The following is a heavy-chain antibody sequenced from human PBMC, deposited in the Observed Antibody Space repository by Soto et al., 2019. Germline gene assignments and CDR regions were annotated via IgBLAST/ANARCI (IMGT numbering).Heavy chain of an antibody. CDR3: ARDIPSFTYYDFWSGYYHYYYYGMDV. D-gene: IGHD3-3*01. CDR2: INPSGGST. CDR1: GYTFTSYY. J-gene: IGHJ6*02. Sequence: ASVKVSCKASGYTFTSYYMHWVRQAPGRGLEWMGIINPSGGSTSYAQKFQGRVTMTRDTSTSTVYMELSSLRSEDTAVYYCARDIPSFTYYDFWSGYYHYYYYGMDVWGQGTTVTVSS. V-gene: IGHV1-46*01.